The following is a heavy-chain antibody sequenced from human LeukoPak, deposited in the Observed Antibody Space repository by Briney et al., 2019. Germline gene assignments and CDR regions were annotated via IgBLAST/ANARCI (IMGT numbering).Heavy chain of an antibody. CDR3: ARGGGRLRGITYNWFDP. CDR2: IIPILGIA. J-gene: IGHJ5*02. Sequence: GASVKVSCKASGGTFSSYTISWVRQAPGQGLEWMGRIIPILGIANYAQKFQGRVTITADKSTSTAYMELSSLRSEDTAVYYCARGGGRLRGITYNWFDPWGQGTLVTVSS. CDR1: GGTFSSYT. V-gene: IGHV1-69*02. D-gene: IGHD5-12*01.